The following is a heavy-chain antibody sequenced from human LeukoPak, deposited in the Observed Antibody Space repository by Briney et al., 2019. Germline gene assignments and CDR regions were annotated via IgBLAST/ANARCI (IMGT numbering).Heavy chain of an antibody. J-gene: IGHJ6*03. CDR3: ARETRNFYYYYYMDV. Sequence: GGSLRLSCLASGFTFSSYTMNWVRQAPGKGLEWVSYITSSSSAIHYADSVKGRFTISRDNARNSLYLQMKRLRPEDTAVYFCARETRNFYYYYYMDVWGKGTTVTVSS. CDR2: ITSSSSAI. D-gene: IGHD1-14*01. V-gene: IGHV3-48*04. CDR1: GFTFSSYT.